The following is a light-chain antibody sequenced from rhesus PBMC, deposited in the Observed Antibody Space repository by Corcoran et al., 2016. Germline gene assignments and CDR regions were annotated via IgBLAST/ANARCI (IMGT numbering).Light chain of an antibody. CDR2: YDS. CDR1: NIGSKN. V-gene: IGLV3-29*01. CDR3: QVWDSSSDHPV. Sequence: SYDVTQPRSVSVSPGQTASITCGADNIGSKNVHWYQQKPAQAPVLVIYYDSDRPSGIPERFSGSNSGNTATLTISGVEAGDEGDYYCQVWDSSSDHPVFGSGTKLTVL. J-gene: IGLJ6*01.